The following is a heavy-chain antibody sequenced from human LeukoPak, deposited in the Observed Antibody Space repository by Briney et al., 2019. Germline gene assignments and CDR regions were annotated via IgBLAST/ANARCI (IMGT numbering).Heavy chain of an antibody. CDR2: ISAYNGNT. Sequence: ASVKVSCKASGYTFTSYGIGWVRRAPGQGLEWMGWISAYNGNTNYAQKLQGRVTMTTDTSTSTAYMELRSLRSDDTAVYYCARDSKLGDILTGYYPFDYWGQGTLVTVSS. D-gene: IGHD3-9*01. J-gene: IGHJ4*02. V-gene: IGHV1-18*01. CDR3: ARDSKLGDILTGYYPFDY. CDR1: GYTFTSYG.